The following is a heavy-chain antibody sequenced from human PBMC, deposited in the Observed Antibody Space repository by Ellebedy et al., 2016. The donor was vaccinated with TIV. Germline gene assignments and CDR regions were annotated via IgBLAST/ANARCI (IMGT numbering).Heavy chain of an antibody. D-gene: IGHD5-18*01. Sequence: SETLSLTXTVSGGSISSSSYYWGWIRQPPGKGLEWIGSIYYSGSTYYNPSLKSRVTISVDTSKNQFSLKLSSVTAADAAVYYCARVRLSWTGNTAMVYYFDYWGQGTLVTVSS. CDR3: ARVRLSWTGNTAMVYYFDY. CDR1: GGSISSSSYY. J-gene: IGHJ4*02. V-gene: IGHV4-39*07. CDR2: IYYSGST.